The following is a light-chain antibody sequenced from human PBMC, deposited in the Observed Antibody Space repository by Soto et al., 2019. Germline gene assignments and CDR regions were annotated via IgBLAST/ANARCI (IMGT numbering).Light chain of an antibody. J-gene: IGKJ3*01. V-gene: IGKV3-15*01. CDR2: GAS. CDR1: QTISSN. CDR3: QQYNNWPPFT. Sequence: DIVMTQSPATLSVSPGERATLSCRASQTISSNLAWYQQKPGQTPRLLIYGASTRAAGIPARFSGSGSGKDFTLNITSLQSEDFAVYYCQQYNNWPPFTFGPGTKVDIK.